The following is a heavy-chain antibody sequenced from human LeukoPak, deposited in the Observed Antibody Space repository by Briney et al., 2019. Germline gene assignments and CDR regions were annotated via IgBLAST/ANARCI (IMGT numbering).Heavy chain of an antibody. Sequence: PGGSLRLSCAASRFTSSTYWMNWVRQAPGKGLEWVSYISSSGSTIYYADSVKGRFTISRDDAKNSLYLQMNSLRAEDTAVYYCAELGITMIGGVWGKGTTVTISS. CDR3: AELGITMIGGV. V-gene: IGHV3-48*03. CDR2: ISSSGSTI. CDR1: RFTSSTYW. J-gene: IGHJ6*04. D-gene: IGHD3-10*02.